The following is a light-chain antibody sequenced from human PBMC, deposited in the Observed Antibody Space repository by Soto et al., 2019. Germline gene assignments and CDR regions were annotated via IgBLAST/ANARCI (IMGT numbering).Light chain of an antibody. CDR3: QQYGSSPIT. J-gene: IGKJ5*01. V-gene: IGKV3D-20*01. CDR1: ERVSSSY. Sequence: IVLTQSPATMSLSPGERATLSWGASERVSSSYVAWYQMKAGLAPRLLIHDASTRASGIPDRFRGSKSGTDFTLTIRGLEPEDAALYYCQQYGSSPITFGQGTRLEIK. CDR2: DAS.